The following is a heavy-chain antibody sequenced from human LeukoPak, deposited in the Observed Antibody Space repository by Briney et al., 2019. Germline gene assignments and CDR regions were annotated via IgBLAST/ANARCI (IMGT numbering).Heavy chain of an antibody. CDR3: ARALDCTNGVCFGDDAFDI. CDR2: IIPIYGVE. CDR1: GGTSSSYT. J-gene: IGHJ3*02. V-gene: IGHV1-69*02. D-gene: IGHD2-8*01. Sequence: SVKVSCKASGGTSSSYTISWVRQAPGQGLEWMGRIIPIYGVENYAQKFQGRVTITADKLTSTAYMELSSLRSEDTAVYYCARALDCTNGVCFGDDAFDIWGQGTMVTVSS.